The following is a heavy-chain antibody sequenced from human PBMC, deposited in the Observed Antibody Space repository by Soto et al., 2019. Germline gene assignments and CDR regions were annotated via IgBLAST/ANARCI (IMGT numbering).Heavy chain of an antibody. CDR2: ISYDGSNK. CDR1: GFTFSSYG. D-gene: IGHD3-3*02. Sequence: GGSLRLSCAASGFTFSSYGMHWVRQAPGKGLEWVAVISYDGSNKYYADSVKGRFTISRDNSKNTLYLQMNSLRAEDTAVYYCIALDWFDPWGRGTLVTVSS. J-gene: IGHJ5*02. CDR3: IALDWFDP. V-gene: IGHV3-30*03.